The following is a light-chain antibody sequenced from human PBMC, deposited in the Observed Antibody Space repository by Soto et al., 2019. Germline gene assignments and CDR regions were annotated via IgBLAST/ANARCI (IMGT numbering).Light chain of an antibody. CDR1: QSVSSK. V-gene: IGKV3-15*01. Sequence: EILLTQSPGTLSVSPGERATLSCRASQSVSSKLAWYQQKPGQAPRLLFYGASTGATGIPARFSGSGSETEFTLSISSLQSEDFAVYYCQQYNTWPGTFGQGTKVDIK. CDR3: QQYNTWPGT. CDR2: GAS. J-gene: IGKJ1*01.